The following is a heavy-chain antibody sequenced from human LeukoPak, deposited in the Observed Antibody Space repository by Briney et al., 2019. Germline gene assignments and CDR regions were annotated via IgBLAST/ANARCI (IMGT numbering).Heavy chain of an antibody. Sequence: SETLSLTCTVSGDSITSNSFYWGWIRQPPGKGLEWIGYIYYSGSTYYNPSLKSRVTISVDTSKNQFSLKLSSVTAADTAVYYCARDLPSLWFGELLDTPGAFDIWGQGTMVTVSS. CDR2: IYYSGST. CDR1: GDSITSNSFY. CDR3: ARDLPSLWFGELLDTPGAFDI. V-gene: IGHV4-31*03. J-gene: IGHJ3*02. D-gene: IGHD3-10*01.